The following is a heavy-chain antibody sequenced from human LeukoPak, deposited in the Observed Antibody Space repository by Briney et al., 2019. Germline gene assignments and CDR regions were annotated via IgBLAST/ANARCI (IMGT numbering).Heavy chain of an antibody. Sequence: SETLSLTCTVSGGSISSYYWSWIRQPPGKGLEWIGYIYYSGSTNYNPSLKSRVTISVDTSKNQFSLKLSSVTAADTAVYYCARRRGYLDAFDIWSQGTMVTVSS. CDR1: GGSISSYY. CDR2: IYYSGST. D-gene: IGHD2-15*01. J-gene: IGHJ3*02. V-gene: IGHV4-59*08. CDR3: ARRRGYLDAFDI.